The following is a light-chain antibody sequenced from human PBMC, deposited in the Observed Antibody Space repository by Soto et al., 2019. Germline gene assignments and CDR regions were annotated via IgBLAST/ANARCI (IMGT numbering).Light chain of an antibody. V-gene: IGKV3-15*01. Sequence: EIVMTQSPATLSVSPGERATLSCRASQSVSSNLAWYQQKPGQTPRLLIYDTSTRATGVPARFSGSRSGPEFTLTINRLQSEDFAIYYCQPYNNWPLTFGGGTKV. J-gene: IGKJ4*01. CDR1: QSVSSN. CDR2: DTS. CDR3: QPYNNWPLT.